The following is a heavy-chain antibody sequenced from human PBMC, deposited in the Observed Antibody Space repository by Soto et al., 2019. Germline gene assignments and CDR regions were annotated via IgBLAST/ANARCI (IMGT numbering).Heavy chain of an antibody. CDR1: GFTFSDYY. CDR3: ARTTWELGVRFDY. CDR2: IGGSGTTV. Sequence: ESGGGLIRPGGSLRLSCTASGFTFSDYYMTWIRRAPGKGLECLSYIGGSGTTVHYADSVKGRFTISRDNAKNSLFLQMGGLRAEDTAVYYCARTTWELGVRFDYWGQGAQVTVSS. J-gene: IGHJ4*02. D-gene: IGHD1-1*01. V-gene: IGHV3-11*01.